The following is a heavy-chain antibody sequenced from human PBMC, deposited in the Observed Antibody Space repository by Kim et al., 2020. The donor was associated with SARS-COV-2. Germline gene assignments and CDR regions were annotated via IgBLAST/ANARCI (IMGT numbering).Heavy chain of an antibody. CDR3: ARDNMITFGGVIVAGGLGGYFDY. D-gene: IGHD3-16*02. CDR2: IKQDGSEK. V-gene: IGHV3-7*01. Sequence: GGSLRLSCAASGFTFSSYWMSWVRQAPGKGLEWVANIKQDGSEKYYVDSVKGRFTISRDNAKNSLYLQMNSLRAEDTAVYYCARDNMITFGGVIVAGGLGGYFDYWGQGTLVTVSS. J-gene: IGHJ4*02. CDR1: GFTFSSYW.